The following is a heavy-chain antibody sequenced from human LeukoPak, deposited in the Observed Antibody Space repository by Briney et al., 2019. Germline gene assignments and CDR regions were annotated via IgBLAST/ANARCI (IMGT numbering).Heavy chain of an antibody. D-gene: IGHD3-10*01. CDR2: IYTSGST. V-gene: IGHV4-4*07. CDR1: GGSISSYY. Sequence: SETLSLTCTVSGGSISSYYWSWIRQPAGKGLEWIGRIYTSGSTNYNPSLKSRVTMSVDTSKNQFSLKLSSVTAADTAVYYCARERLWFGELWGFDYWGQGTLVTVSS. J-gene: IGHJ4*02. CDR3: ARERLWFGELWGFDY.